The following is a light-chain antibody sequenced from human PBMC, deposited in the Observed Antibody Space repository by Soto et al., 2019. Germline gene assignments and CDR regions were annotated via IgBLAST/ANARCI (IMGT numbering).Light chain of an antibody. CDR1: QSVSNKY. J-gene: IGKJ2*01. V-gene: IGKV3-20*01. CDR3: QQYGSSPPYT. Sequence: EVVLTQSPGTLSLSPVERATLSCRASQSVSNKYLAWYQQKPGQAPRLLIFGSSDRATGIPDRFSGSGSGTDFTLTISRLEPENFAVYYCQQYGSSPPYTFGQGNKLEIK. CDR2: GSS.